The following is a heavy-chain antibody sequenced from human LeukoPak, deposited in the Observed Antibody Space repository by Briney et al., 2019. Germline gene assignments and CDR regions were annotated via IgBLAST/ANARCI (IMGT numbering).Heavy chain of an antibody. CDR1: GFTVSSSW. Sequence: PGGSLRLSCAASGFTVSSSWMHWVRQAPGKGLVWVSRITRDGRSTTYAHSVKGRLTTSRDNAKNTLYLKMDSLRDDAAVVYYCARDPGYESWSPFWGGMDVWGNGTTVIVSS. J-gene: IGHJ6*04. V-gene: IGHV3-74*01. D-gene: IGHD3-16*01. CDR3: ARDPGYESWSPFWGGMDV. CDR2: ITRDGRST.